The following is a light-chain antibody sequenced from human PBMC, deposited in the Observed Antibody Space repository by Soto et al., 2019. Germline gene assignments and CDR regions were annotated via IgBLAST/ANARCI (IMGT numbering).Light chain of an antibody. J-gene: IGLJ1*01. CDR1: RKCVGGYKY. V-gene: IGLV2-14*03. CDR2: DVS. CDR3: SSFTSSSSYV. Sequence: QSALTQPASVSGSPGTANPLSLTGTRKCVGGYKYVSWYQQQPGKAPKIMIYDVSNRPSGVSNRFSGSKSGNTASLTISGLQADDEADYYCSSFTSSSSYVFGTGTKVTVL.